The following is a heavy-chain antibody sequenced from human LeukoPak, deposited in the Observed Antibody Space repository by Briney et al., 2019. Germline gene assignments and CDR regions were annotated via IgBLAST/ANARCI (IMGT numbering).Heavy chain of an antibody. Sequence: PGGSLRLSCAASGFTFDDYAMHWVRQAPGKGLEWVSGISWNSGSIGYADSVKGRFTISRDNAKNSLYLQMNSLRAEDTALYYCAKDPAQYYYDSSGYYDYWGQGTLVTVSS. J-gene: IGHJ4*02. D-gene: IGHD3-22*01. V-gene: IGHV3-9*01. CDR2: ISWNSGSI. CDR1: GFTFDDYA. CDR3: AKDPAQYYYDSSGYYDY.